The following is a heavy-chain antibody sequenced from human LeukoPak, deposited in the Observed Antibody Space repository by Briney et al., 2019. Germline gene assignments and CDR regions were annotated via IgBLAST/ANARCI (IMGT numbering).Heavy chain of an antibody. Sequence: GGSLRLSCAASGFTFSDYYMSWIRQAQGKGLEWVSYISSGGGTIYSLDSVKGRFTISRDNAKKSLYLQMHSLRAEDTAVYYCARGRATALTFDFWGQGTLVTVSS. CDR3: ARGRATALTFDF. CDR1: GFTFSDYY. D-gene: IGHD2-21*02. J-gene: IGHJ4*02. CDR2: ISSGGGTI. V-gene: IGHV3-11*01.